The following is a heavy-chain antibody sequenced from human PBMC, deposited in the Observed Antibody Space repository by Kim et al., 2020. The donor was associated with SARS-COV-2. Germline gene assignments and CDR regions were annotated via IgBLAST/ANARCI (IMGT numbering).Heavy chain of an antibody. V-gene: IGHV3-23*01. CDR3: ASYCSGGSCYSGVVATDY. D-gene: IGHD2-15*01. CDR1: GFTFSSYA. J-gene: IGHJ4*02. CDR2: ISGSGGST. Sequence: GGSLRLSCAASGFTFSSYAMSWVRQAPGKGLEWVSAISGSGGSTYYADSVKGRFTISRDNSKNTLYLQMNSLRAEDTAVYYCASYCSGGSCYSGVVATDYWGQGTLVTVSS.